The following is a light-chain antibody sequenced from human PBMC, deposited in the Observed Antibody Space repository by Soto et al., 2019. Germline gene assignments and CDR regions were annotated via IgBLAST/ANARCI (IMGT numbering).Light chain of an antibody. CDR2: AAS. J-gene: IGKJ4*01. CDR1: QGISSY. V-gene: IGKV1-9*01. Sequence: DIQLTQSPSFLSASVGDRVTITGRASQGISSYLAWYQQKPGKAPKLLIYAASTLQSGVPSRFSGSGSGTEFTLTISSLQPEDFATYYCQQLNSYPLTVGGGTKVDIK. CDR3: QQLNSYPLT.